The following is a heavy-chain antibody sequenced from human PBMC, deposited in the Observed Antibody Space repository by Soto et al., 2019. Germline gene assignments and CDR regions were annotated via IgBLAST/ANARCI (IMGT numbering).Heavy chain of an antibody. CDR3: ARESEDLTSNFDY. CDR2: ISDDGTTT. Sequence: GGSLRLSCVVSGFTFSMYWMHWVRQVPGQSPFWVSRISDDGTTTNYADSVRDRFTISRDNAKNSLYLEMNSLRAEDPAVYYCARESEDLTSNFDYWGQGTLVTVSA. CDR1: GFTFSMYW. V-gene: IGHV3-74*01. J-gene: IGHJ4*02.